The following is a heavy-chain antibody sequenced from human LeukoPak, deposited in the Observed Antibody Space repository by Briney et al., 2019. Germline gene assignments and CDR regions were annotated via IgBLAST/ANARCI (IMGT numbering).Heavy chain of an antibody. J-gene: IGHJ4*02. D-gene: IGHD5-12*01. CDR3: ARDLSGYDYFDY. CDR2: ISSSGSTI. CDR1: GFTFSSYE. Sequence: GGSLRVSCAASGFTFSSYEMNWVRQAPGKGLEWVSYISSSGSTIYYADSVKGRFTISRDNAKNSLYLQMNSLRAEDTAVYYCARDLSGYDYFDYWGQGTLVTVSS. V-gene: IGHV3-48*03.